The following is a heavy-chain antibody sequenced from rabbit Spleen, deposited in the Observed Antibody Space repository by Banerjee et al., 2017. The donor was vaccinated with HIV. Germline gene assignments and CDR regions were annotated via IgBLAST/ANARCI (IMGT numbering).Heavy chain of an antibody. CDR2: IYTGGSGGV. D-gene: IGHD2-1*01. CDR1: GFDLSDYYY. J-gene: IGHJ4*01. Sequence: QSLEESGGDLVKPGASLTLTCTASGFDLSDYYYIYWVRQAPGKGLEWIGCIYTGGSGGVYYASWAKGRFTISKTSSTTVTLQMTSLTAADTATYFCGRRPAMTLVVNLWGPGTLVTVS. V-gene: IGHV1S40*01. CDR3: GRRPAMTLVVNL.